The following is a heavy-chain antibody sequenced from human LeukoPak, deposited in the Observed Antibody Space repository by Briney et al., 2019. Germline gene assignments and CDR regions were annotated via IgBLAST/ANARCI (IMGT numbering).Heavy chain of an antibody. CDR2: NKANSGDT. CDR1: GYSFTDYY. D-gene: IGHD6-6*01. Sequence: ASVKVSCKASGYSFTDYYIHWVRQAPGQGLEWMGWNKANSGDTNYAQKFKGRVTMTRDASISTAYMELSSLRSDDTAVYFCARKAEGQPVDYWGQGTLVTVPS. V-gene: IGHV1-2*02. J-gene: IGHJ4*02. CDR3: ARKAEGQPVDY.